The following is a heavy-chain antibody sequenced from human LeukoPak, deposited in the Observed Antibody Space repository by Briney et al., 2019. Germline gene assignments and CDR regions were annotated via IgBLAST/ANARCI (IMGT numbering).Heavy chain of an antibody. D-gene: IGHD2-15*01. CDR2: IYHSGST. Sequence: SGTLSPTCAVSGGSISSNNWWWSWVRQPPGKGLEWIGEIYHSGSTNYNPSLKSRVTISVDTSKNQLSLNLTSVTAADTAVYYCARDLPDCSGQGCYDAFDVWGQGTVVTVSS. CDR3: ARDLPDCSGQGCYDAFDV. J-gene: IGHJ3*01. CDR1: GGSISSNNW. V-gene: IGHV4-4*02.